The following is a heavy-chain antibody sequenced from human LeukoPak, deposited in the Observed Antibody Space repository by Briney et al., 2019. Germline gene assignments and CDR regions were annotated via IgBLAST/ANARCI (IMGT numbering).Heavy chain of an antibody. V-gene: IGHV3-23*01. CDR2: ISGSGGST. CDR1: GFTFSSYA. D-gene: IGHD3-9*01. Sequence: PGGSLRLSCAASGFTFSSYAMSWVRQAPGKGLEWVSAISGSGGSTYYADSVKGRFTISRDNSKNTLYLQMNSLRAEDTAVYYCARSWGYDILTGLTYWGQGTLVTVSS. CDR3: ARSWGYDILTGLTY. J-gene: IGHJ4*02.